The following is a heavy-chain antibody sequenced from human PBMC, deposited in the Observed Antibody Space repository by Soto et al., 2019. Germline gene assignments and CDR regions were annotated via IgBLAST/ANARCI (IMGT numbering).Heavy chain of an antibody. V-gene: IGHV3-7*01. D-gene: IGHD2-21*02. CDR2: IKNDGSDK. CDR1: GFSSSNYW. J-gene: IGHJ1*01. CDR3: ARRELVSCGGDCYSKYFQY. Sequence: PGGSLRLSCAASGFSSSNYWMTWVRQAPGKGLEWVANIKNDGSDKYYGASVKGRFTISRDNAKNSLYLQMDSLRAEDTAVYYCARRELVSCGGDCYSKYFQYWGQGTLVTVSS.